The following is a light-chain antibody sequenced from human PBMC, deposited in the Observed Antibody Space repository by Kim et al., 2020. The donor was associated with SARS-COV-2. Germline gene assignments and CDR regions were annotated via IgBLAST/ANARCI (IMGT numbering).Light chain of an antibody. J-gene: IGKJ4*01. Sequence: SSPRERPTLCGRASHSSGRSLAWYQQTPEEPPSLINYDSSSRAATIPTRFSSSWSGTVFTLTISSLEPDDFAFYYCQQRSECPLTFGGGTKVDIK. CDR2: DSS. V-gene: IGKV3-11*01. CDR3: QQRSECPLT. CDR1: HSSGRS.